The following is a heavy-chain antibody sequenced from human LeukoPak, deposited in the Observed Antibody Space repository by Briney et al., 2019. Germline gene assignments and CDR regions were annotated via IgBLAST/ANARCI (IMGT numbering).Heavy chain of an antibody. D-gene: IGHD3-3*01. V-gene: IGHV3-30*04. CDR2: ISYDGSNK. CDR1: GFTLSSYA. Sequence: SGGSLRLSCAASGFTLSSYAMHWVRQAPGKGLEWVTIISYDGSNKYYADSVKGRFTISRDNSKNTLYLQMNSLRTEDTAVYYCARTLEWFADYWGQGTLVTVSS. CDR3: ARTLEWFADY. J-gene: IGHJ4*02.